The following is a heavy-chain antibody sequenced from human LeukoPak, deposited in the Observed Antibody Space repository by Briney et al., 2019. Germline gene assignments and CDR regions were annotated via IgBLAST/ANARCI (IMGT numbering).Heavy chain of an antibody. CDR1: GGSFSGYY. D-gene: IGHD6-19*01. Sequence: PWETLSLTCAVYGGSFSGYYWSWIRQPPGKGLEWIGEINHSGSTNYNPSLKSRVTISVDTSKNQFSLKLSSVTAADTAVYYCARLAVAGRRHGDWGQGTLVTVSS. CDR3: ARLAVAGRRHGD. J-gene: IGHJ4*02. CDR2: INHSGST. V-gene: IGHV4-34*01.